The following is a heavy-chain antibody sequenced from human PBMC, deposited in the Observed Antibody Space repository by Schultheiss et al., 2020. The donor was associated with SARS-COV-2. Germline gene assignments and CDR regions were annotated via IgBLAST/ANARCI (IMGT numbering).Heavy chain of an antibody. CDR2: ISSNGGST. J-gene: IGHJ4*02. Sequence: GESLKISCSASGFTFSSYAMHWVRQAPGKGLEYVSAISSNGGSTYYADSVKGRFTISRDNAKNSLYLQMNSLRAEDTAVYYCARDGIAAAGREGGDYWGQGTLVTVSS. CDR1: GFTFSSYA. V-gene: IGHV3-64*04. CDR3: ARDGIAAAGREGGDY. D-gene: IGHD6-13*01.